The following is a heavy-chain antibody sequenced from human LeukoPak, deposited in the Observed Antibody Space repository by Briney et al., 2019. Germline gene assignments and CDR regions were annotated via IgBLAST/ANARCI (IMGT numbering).Heavy chain of an antibody. D-gene: IGHD3-22*01. CDR1: GFTFSSYG. CDR2: IWYDGSNK. V-gene: IGHV3-33*01. CDR3: ARDGSSGYRYYFDY. Sequence: GGSLRLSCAASGFTFSSYGMHWVRQAPGKGLEWVAVIWYDGSNKYYADSVKGRFTISRDNSKNTLYLQMNSLRDEDTAVYYCARDGSSGYRYYFDYWGQGTLVTVSS. J-gene: IGHJ4*02.